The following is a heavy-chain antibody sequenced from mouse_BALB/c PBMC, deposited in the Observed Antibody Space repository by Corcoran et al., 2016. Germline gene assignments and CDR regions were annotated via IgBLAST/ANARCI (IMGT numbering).Heavy chain of an antibody. CDR3: ATGTEYFDY. CDR2: INPYNDGS. CDR1: GYTFTSYV. Sequence: EVQLQQSGPELVKPGASVKMSCKASGYTFTSYVMHWVKQKPGQGLEWIGYINPYNDGSKYNEKFKGKATLTSDKSSSTAYMELSSLTSEDSAVYDCATGTEYFDYWGQGTTFIVSS. J-gene: IGHJ2*01. D-gene: IGHD4-1*01. V-gene: IGHV1S136*01.